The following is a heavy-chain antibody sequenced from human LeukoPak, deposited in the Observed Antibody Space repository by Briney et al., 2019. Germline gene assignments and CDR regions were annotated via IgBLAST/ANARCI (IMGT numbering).Heavy chain of an antibody. CDR3: ATGYSSGWYYFPGY. J-gene: IGHJ4*02. D-gene: IGHD6-19*01. Sequence: QSGGSLRLSCAASGFTFSSYSMNWVRQAPGKGLEWVSYISSSSSTIYYADSVKGRFTISRDNAKNSLYLQMNSLRAEDTAVYYCATGYSSGWYYFPGYWGQGTLVTVSS. CDR2: ISSSSSTI. V-gene: IGHV3-48*01. CDR1: GFTFSSYS.